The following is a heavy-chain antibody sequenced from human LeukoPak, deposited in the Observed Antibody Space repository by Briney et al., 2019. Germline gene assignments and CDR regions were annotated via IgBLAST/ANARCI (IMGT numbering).Heavy chain of an antibody. CDR3: AKDLTTVTTQGDY. J-gene: IGHJ4*02. V-gene: IGHV3-30*02. CDR2: IRYDGSDK. CDR1: GFTFGSYG. D-gene: IGHD4-17*01. Sequence: PGRSLRLSCAASGFTFGSYGLHWVRQAPGKGLEWVAFIRYDGSDKYYADSVKGRFTTSRDNSKNTLYLQMNSLRTEDTAVYYCAKDLTTVTTQGDYWGQGTLVTVS.